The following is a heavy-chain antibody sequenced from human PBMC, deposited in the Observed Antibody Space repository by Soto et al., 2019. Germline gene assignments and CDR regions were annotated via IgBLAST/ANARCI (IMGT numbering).Heavy chain of an antibody. D-gene: IGHD6-19*01. CDR2: SYSSGNS. Sequence: QVQLQESGPGLVKPSETLSLTCTVSGDSISSYYWSWIRQPAGKGLEWIGRSYSSGNSDYNPSLKSRVSISADTSKNQFSLKLNSVTAADTAFYYRVIGSGWQDMDYWGPGTLVTVSS. V-gene: IGHV4-4*07. J-gene: IGHJ4*02. CDR1: GDSISSYY. CDR3: VIGSGWQDMDY.